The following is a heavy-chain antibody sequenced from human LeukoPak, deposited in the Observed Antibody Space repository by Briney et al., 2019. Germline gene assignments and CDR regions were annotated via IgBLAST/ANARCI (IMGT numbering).Heavy chain of an antibody. V-gene: IGHV1-2*02. CDR3: ARGRFGEWDNWFDP. CDR2: INPNSGAT. CDR1: GYTFTGYY. Sequence: ASVKVSCKASGYTFTGYYIHWVRQAPGQGLEWMAWINPNSGATNYAQKFQGRVSMTRDTSISTAYMALSRLTSDDTAVYFCARGRFGEWDNWFDPWGQGTLVTVSS. D-gene: IGHD3-10*01. J-gene: IGHJ5*02.